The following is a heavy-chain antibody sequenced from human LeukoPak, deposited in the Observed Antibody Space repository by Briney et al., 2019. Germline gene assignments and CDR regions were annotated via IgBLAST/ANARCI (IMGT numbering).Heavy chain of an antibody. CDR2: IDNAGSIT. CDR3: ARCGDVPPNHSYSGMDV. J-gene: IGHJ6*02. V-gene: IGHV3-74*03. CDR1: GFTFSNYW. D-gene: IGHD3-10*02. Sequence: GGSLRLSCAASGFTFSNYWIHWVRQAPGKGLVWVSRIDNAGSITTYADSVKGRFTISRDNAENTLYLQMSSLRAEDTAVYYCARCGDVPPNHSYSGMDVWGQRTTVNVSS.